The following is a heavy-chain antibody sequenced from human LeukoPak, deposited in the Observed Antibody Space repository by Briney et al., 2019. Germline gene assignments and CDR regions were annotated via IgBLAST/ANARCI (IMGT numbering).Heavy chain of an antibody. CDR1: GGSFSGYY. J-gene: IGHJ4*02. Sequence: SETPSLTCAVYGGSFSGYYWSWIRQPPGKGLEWIGEINHSGSTNYNPSLKSRVTISVDTSKNQFSLKLSSVTAADTAVYYCAIGIAAAEYFDYWGQGTLVTVSS. V-gene: IGHV4-34*01. CDR3: AIGIAAAEYFDY. D-gene: IGHD6-13*01. CDR2: INHSGST.